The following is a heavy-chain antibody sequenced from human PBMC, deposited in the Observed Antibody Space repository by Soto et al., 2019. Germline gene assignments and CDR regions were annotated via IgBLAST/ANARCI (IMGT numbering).Heavy chain of an antibody. CDR2: IIPIFGTA. D-gene: IGHD6-19*01. CDR1: RGTFSSYA. V-gene: IGHV1-69*01. J-gene: IGHJ3*02. CDR3: AIMLVSGWSVHDAFDI. Sequence: QVQLVQSGAEVKKPGSSVKVSCKASRGTFSSYAISWVRQAPGQGLEWMGGIIPIFGTANYAQKFQGRVTITADESTSTAYMELSSLRSEDTAVYYCAIMLVSGWSVHDAFDIWGQGTMVTVSS.